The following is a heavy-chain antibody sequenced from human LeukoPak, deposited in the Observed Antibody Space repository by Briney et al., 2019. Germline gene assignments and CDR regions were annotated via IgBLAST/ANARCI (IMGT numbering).Heavy chain of an antibody. J-gene: IGHJ3*02. CDR3: AREEPITFGGVIVPSGAFDI. CDR2: IYYSGST. D-gene: IGHD3-16*02. Sequence: PSETLSLTCTVSGGSISSSSYYWGWIRQPPGKGLEWIGSIYYSGSTYYNPSLKSRVTISVDTSKNQFSLKLSSVTAADTAVYYCAREEPITFGGVIVPSGAFDIWGQGTMVTVSS. CDR1: GGSISSSSYY. V-gene: IGHV4-39*07.